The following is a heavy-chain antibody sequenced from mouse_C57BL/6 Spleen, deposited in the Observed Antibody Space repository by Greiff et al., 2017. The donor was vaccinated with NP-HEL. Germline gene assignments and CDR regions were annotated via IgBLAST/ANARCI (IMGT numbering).Heavy chain of an antibody. Sequence: VKLQQPGAELVKPGASVKLSCKASGYTFTSYWMQWVKQRPGQGLEWIGEIDPSDSYTNYNQKFKGKAKLTVDTSSSTAYMHLSSLTSEDSAVYYCARYYGSSFFDYWGQGTTLTVSS. D-gene: IGHD1-1*01. CDR1: GYTFTSYW. V-gene: IGHV1-50*01. CDR3: ARYYGSSFFDY. J-gene: IGHJ2*01. CDR2: IDPSDSYT.